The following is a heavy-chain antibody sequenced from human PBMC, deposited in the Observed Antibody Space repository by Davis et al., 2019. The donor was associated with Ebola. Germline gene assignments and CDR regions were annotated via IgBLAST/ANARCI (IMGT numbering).Heavy chain of an antibody. CDR3: ARGIEDFGVVIEDVAFDI. CDR2: ISAYNGNT. Sequence: ASVKVSCKASGYTFTSYYMHWVRQAPGQGLEWMGWISAYNGNTNYAQKLQGRVTMTTDTSTSTAYMELRSLRSDDTAVYYCARGIEDFGVVIEDVAFDIWGQGTMVTVSS. D-gene: IGHD3-3*01. CDR1: GYTFTSYY. V-gene: IGHV1-18*04. J-gene: IGHJ3*02.